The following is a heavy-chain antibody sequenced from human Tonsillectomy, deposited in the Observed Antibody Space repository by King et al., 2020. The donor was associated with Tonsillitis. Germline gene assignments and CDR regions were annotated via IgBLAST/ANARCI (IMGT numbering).Heavy chain of an antibody. CDR1: GGSINNYY. CDR2: IYFSGST. CDR3: ARGGTVTIPSY. D-gene: IGHD4-11*01. Sequence: VQLQESGPGLVKPSETLSLNCNVLGGSINNYYWSWIRQPPGKGLEWIGYIYFSGSTNYNPPLKSRVTLSVDTSKNQFSLKLTSVTAADTAVYYCARGGTVTIPSYWGQGTLVIVSS. V-gene: IGHV4-59*01. J-gene: IGHJ4*02.